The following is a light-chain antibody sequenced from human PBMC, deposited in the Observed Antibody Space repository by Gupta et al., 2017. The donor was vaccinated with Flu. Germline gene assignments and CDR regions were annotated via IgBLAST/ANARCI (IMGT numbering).Light chain of an antibody. V-gene: IGLV1-47*01. J-gene: IGLJ2*01. CDR2: RSN. CDR1: RANVRNNY. CDR3: AAWDDSGNGVV. Sequence: RVTISWSGGRANVRNNYVYWYRQCPVATPKLLIFRSNQRPAGVSVRFSGSKSGTSASLAISGLRSEDEADYSCAAWDDSGNGVVFGGGTRLTVL.